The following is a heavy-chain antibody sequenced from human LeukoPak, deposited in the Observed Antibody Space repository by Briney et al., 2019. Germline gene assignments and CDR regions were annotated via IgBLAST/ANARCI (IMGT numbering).Heavy chain of an antibody. D-gene: IGHD4-23*01. Sequence: SETLSLTCTVSGGSVSSGSYHWSWIRQPPGKGLEWIGYIYYSGSTNYNPSLKSRVTISVDTSKNQFSLKLSSVTAADTAVYYCARSEVDSGGSDYWGQGTLVTVSS. CDR1: GGSVSSGSYH. CDR3: ARSEVDSGGSDY. V-gene: IGHV4-61*01. J-gene: IGHJ4*02. CDR2: IYYSGST.